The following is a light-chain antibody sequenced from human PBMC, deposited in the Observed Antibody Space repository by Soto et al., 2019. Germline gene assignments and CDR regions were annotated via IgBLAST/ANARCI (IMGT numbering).Light chain of an antibody. J-gene: IGKJ4*01. CDR1: QSVSGN. CDR3: QQYNNWPLT. Sequence: EIVMTQSPATLSVSPGERAALSCMASQSVSGNLAWYQKKPGQAPRLLIYGASTRATGIPARFSGSGSGTEFTLTISSLQSEDFAVYYCQQYNNWPLTFGGGTKVEIK. CDR2: GAS. V-gene: IGKV3-15*01.